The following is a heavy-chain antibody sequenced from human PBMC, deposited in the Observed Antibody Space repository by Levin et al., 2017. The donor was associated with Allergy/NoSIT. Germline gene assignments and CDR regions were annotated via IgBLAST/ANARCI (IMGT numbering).Heavy chain of an antibody. D-gene: IGHD5/OR15-5a*01. CDR1: GLTFSSYA. J-gene: IGHJ4*02. V-gene: IGHV3-23*01. CDR3: AKDTSGSTTRYFDY. CDR2: ISGSGGST. Sequence: LSLTCAASGLTFSSYAMNWVRQAPGKGLEWVSAISGSGGSTYYADSVKGRFTISRDNSKNTLYLQMNSLRAEDTAVYYCAKDTSGSTTRYFDYWGQGTLVTVSS.